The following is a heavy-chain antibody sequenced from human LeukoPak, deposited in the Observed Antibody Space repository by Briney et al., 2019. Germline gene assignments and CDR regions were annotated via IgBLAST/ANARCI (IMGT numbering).Heavy chain of an antibody. D-gene: IGHD4-17*01. CDR2: ISSSGSTT. Sequence: GGSLRLSCVVSGFSFSSYEMNWVRQAPGKGLEWISYISSSGSTTYCADSVKGRFTISRDNAKNSLYLQMNSLRAEDTAVYYCARHGAPDAFDIWGQGTMVTVSS. CDR1: GFSFSSYE. J-gene: IGHJ3*02. CDR3: ARHGAPDAFDI. V-gene: IGHV3-48*03.